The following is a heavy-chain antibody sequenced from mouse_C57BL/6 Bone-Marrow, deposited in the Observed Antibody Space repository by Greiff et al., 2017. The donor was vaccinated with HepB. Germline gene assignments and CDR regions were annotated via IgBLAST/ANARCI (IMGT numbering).Heavy chain of an antibody. J-gene: IGHJ4*01. Sequence: VQLQQSGAELVRPGASVKLSCTASGFNIKDDYMHWVKQRPEQGLEWIGWIDPENGDTEYASKFQGKATITADTSSNTAYLQLSSLKSEDTAVYYCTTRQLRLLGYAMDYWGQGTSVTVSS. V-gene: IGHV14-4*01. CDR3: TTRQLRLLGYAMDY. CDR2: IDPENGDT. D-gene: IGHD3-2*02. CDR1: GFNIKDDY.